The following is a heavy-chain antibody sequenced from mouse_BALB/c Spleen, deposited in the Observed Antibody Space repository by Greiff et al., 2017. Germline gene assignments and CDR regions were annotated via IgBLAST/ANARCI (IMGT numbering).Heavy chain of an antibody. J-gene: IGHJ4*01. CDR2: INSNGGST. CDR1: GFTFSSYG. D-gene: IGHD1-2*01. Sequence: EVMLVESGGGLVQPGGSLKLSCAASGFTFSSYGMSWVRQTPDKRLELVATINSNGGSTYYPDSVKGRFTISRDNAKNTLYLQMSSLKSEDTAMYYCARHEGTTATLYYYAMDYWGQGTSVTVSS. V-gene: IGHV5-6-3*01. CDR3: ARHEGTTATLYYYAMDY.